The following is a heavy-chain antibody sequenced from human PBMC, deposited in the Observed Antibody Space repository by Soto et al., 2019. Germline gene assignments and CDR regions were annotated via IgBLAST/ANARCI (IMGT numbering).Heavy chain of an antibody. CDR1: GLTFSSYG. J-gene: IGHJ4*02. Sequence: GGSLRLSCAASGLTFSSYGMHWVRQAPGKGLEWVAVISYDGSNKYYADSVKGRFTISRDNSKNTLYLQMNSLRAEDTAVYYCAKDRYYDSSGYYFAYWGQGTLVTVSS. D-gene: IGHD3-22*01. CDR2: ISYDGSNK. CDR3: AKDRYYDSSGYYFAY. V-gene: IGHV3-30*18.